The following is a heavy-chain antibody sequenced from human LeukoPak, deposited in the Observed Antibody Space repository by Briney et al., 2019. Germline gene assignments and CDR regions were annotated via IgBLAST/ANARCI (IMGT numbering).Heavy chain of an antibody. Sequence: SGNLSLTCAVYGGAFSGYYWGWVRQPPRKGVGWIGEINHSGSTNYNPSLKSRVTISVDTSKNQFSLKLSSVTAADTAVYYCARGRYYDFWSGYYSYWGQGTLVTVSS. V-gene: IGHV4-34*01. D-gene: IGHD3-3*01. CDR1: GGAFSGYY. CDR3: ARGRYYDFWSGYYSY. J-gene: IGHJ4*02. CDR2: INHSGST.